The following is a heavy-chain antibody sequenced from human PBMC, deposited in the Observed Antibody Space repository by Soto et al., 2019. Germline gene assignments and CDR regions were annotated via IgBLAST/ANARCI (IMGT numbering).Heavy chain of an antibody. D-gene: IGHD3-22*01. CDR2: INPSGGST. CDR1: GYTFTSYY. J-gene: IGHJ4*02. CDR3: EREAIYDRSGATTPPKGYFDY. V-gene: IGHV1-46*01. Sequence: QVQLVQSGAEVKKPGASVKVSCKASGYTFTSYYMHWVRQAPGQGLEWMGIINPSGGSTSNAQKFQGRVPMTRDTSKSTVYMELSSLRSEDTAVYYCEREAIYDRSGATTPPKGYFDYWGQGTLVTVSS.